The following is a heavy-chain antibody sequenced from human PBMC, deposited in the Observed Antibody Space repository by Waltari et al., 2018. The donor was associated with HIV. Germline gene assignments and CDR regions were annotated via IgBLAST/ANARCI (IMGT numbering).Heavy chain of an antibody. D-gene: IGHD3-3*01. V-gene: IGHV3-7*01. CDR1: GFTFGGYW. J-gene: IGHJ6*02. CDR3: ARITIFGVVNDYGMDV. Sequence: EVQLVESGGGLVQPGGSLSLPCSASGFTFGGYWMRWVRQAPGKGLEWVANIKQDGSEKYYVDSVKGRFTISRDNAKNSLYLQMNSLRAEDTAVYYCARITIFGVVNDYGMDVWGQGTTVTVSS. CDR2: IKQDGSEK.